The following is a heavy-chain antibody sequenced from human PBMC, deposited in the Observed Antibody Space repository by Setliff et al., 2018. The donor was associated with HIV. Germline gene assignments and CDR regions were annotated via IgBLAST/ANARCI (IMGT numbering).Heavy chain of an antibody. CDR2: IRGSGSGDTT. CDR1: GFIFSSYA. V-gene: IGHV3-23*01. J-gene: IGHJ4*02. Sequence: SGGSLRLSCAASGFIFSSYAMTWVRQAPGKGLEWVSTIRGSGSGDTTHYADFVKGRLTISRDNSKNTVYLQMNSLRAEDMAIYYCAREDSSWYGSLDYWGQGTPVTVSS. CDR3: AREDSSWYGSLDY. D-gene: IGHD6-13*01.